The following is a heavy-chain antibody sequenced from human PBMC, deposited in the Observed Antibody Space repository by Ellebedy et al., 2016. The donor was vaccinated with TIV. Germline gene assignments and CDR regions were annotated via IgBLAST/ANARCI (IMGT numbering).Heavy chain of an antibody. Sequence: PGGSLRLSCAASGFTFSSYAMSWVRQAPGKGLEWVSVISGSGGSAYYADSVKGRFTISIDNSKNTLYLQMNSLRAEDTAVYYCARRPNYYGMYVWGQGTTVTVSS. J-gene: IGHJ6*02. CDR3: ARRPNYYGMYV. CDR1: GFTFSSYA. D-gene: IGHD6-6*01. CDR2: ISGSGGSA. V-gene: IGHV3-23*01.